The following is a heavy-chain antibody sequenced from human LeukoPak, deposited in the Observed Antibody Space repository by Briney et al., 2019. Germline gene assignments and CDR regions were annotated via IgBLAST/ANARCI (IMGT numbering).Heavy chain of an antibody. Sequence: SETLSLTCAVSGGSISSYYLSWIRQPAGKGLEWIGRIYTSGSTNYNPSLKSRVTMSVDTSKNQFSLKLSSVTAADTAVYYCASDSGWYTPFDYWGQGTLVTVSS. D-gene: IGHD6-19*01. V-gene: IGHV4-4*07. CDR3: ASDSGWYTPFDY. CDR1: GGSISSYY. J-gene: IGHJ4*02. CDR2: IYTSGST.